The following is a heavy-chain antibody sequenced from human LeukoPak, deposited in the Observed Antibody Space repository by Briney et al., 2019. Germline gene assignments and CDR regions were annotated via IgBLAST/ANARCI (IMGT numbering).Heavy chain of an antibody. D-gene: IGHD5-24*01. V-gene: IGHV4-30-2*01. CDR1: GGSISSGGYS. CDR3: ARGRGIRFDY. CDR2: IYHGGST. J-gene: IGHJ4*02. Sequence: SQTLSLTCAVSGGSISSGGYSWGWIRQPPGKGLEWIGYIYHGGSTYYYPSLKSRVTISVDRSKNQFSLKLSSVTAADTAIYYCARGRGIRFDYWGQGTLVTVSS.